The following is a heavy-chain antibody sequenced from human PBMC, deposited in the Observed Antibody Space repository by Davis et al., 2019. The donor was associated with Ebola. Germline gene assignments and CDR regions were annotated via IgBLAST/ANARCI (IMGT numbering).Heavy chain of an antibody. D-gene: IGHD2-2*02. J-gene: IGHJ6*02. CDR2: IIPILGIA. CDR1: GGTFSSYA. Sequence: SVKVSCKASGGTFSSYAISWVRQAPGQGLEWMGRIIPILGIANYAQKFQGRVTITANKSTSTAYMELSSLRSEDTAVYYCARENIVVVPAAIGYYYYGMDVWGQGTTVTVSS. V-gene: IGHV1-69*04. CDR3: ARENIVVVPAAIGYYYYGMDV.